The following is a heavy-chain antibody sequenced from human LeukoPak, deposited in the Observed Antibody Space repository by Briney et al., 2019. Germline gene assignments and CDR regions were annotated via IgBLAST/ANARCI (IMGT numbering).Heavy chain of an antibody. CDR3: AIPDPIVGACKVFDY. Sequence: ASVKVSCKASGYTFPSYVLHWVRQAPGQRLEWMGWINGGSGQTKYSQIFQGRVTLTRDTSASTAYMEMSSLRSEDTAVYYCAIPDPIVGACKVFDYWGQGTLVTVSS. D-gene: IGHD1-26*01. CDR1: GYTFPSYV. V-gene: IGHV1-3*01. CDR2: INGGSGQT. J-gene: IGHJ4*02.